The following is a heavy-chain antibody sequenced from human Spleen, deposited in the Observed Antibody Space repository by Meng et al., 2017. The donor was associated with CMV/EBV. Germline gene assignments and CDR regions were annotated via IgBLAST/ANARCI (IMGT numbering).Heavy chain of an antibody. J-gene: IGHJ4*02. CDR1: GGTFSSYA. Sequence: ASVKVSCKASGGTFSSYAISWVRQAPGQGLEWMGWINPNSGGTDYAQNFQGRVTMTRDTSISTAYMELNRLRSDDTALYYCAREPRNFFDYWGQGTLVTVSS. CDR3: AREPRNFFDY. CDR2: INPNSGGT. V-gene: IGHV1-2*02.